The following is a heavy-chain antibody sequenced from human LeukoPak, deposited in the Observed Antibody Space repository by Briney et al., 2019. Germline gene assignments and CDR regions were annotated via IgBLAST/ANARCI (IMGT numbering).Heavy chain of an antibody. Sequence: PGGSLRLSCAASGFTLSSYAMHWVRQAPGKGLEWVAVISYDGSNKYYADSVKGRFTISRDNSKNTLDLQMNSLRDEDTAVYYCAREAAAAVYVDYWGQGTLVTVSS. CDR2: ISYDGSNK. J-gene: IGHJ4*02. D-gene: IGHD6-13*01. CDR3: AREAAAAVYVDY. CDR1: GFTLSSYA. V-gene: IGHV3-30-3*01.